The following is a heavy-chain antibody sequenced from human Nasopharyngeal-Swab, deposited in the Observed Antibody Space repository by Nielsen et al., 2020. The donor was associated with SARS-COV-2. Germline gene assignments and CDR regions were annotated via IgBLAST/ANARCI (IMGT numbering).Heavy chain of an antibody. CDR1: GFIFDDYG. V-gene: IGHV3-20*01. CDR3: ASSSIGGDYYGMDV. CDR2: INWNGGST. J-gene: IGHJ6*02. Sequence: GESLKTSCAASGFIFDDYGMSWVRQAPGKGLEWVAGINWNGGSTGYADSVKGRFTISSDNAKHALYLQMNSLSAEDTALYHCASSSIGGDYYGMDVWGQGTTVTVSS. D-gene: IGHD2-21*01.